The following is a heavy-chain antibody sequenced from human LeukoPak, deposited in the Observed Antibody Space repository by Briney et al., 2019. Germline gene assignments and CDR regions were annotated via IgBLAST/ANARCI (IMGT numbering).Heavy chain of an antibody. Sequence: GESLMISCCGAGYCFTSYWIGWVRQAPAGGLEWMGWISAYNGNTNYAQKLQSRVTMTTDTSTSTAYMELRSLRSDDTAVYYCARAVIVEHLDYWGQGTLVTVSS. V-gene: IGHV1-18*04. CDR1: GYCFTSYW. CDR2: ISAYNGNT. D-gene: IGHD3-22*01. J-gene: IGHJ4*02. CDR3: ARAVIVEHLDY.